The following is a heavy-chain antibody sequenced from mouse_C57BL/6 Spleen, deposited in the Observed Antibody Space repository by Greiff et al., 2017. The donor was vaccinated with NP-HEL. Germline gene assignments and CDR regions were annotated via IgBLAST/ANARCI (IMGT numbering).Heavy chain of an antibody. CDR1: GYAFSSSW. Sequence: QVQLQQSGPELVRPGASVKISCKASGYAFSSSWMHWVKQRPGQGLEWIGRIYPGDGDTNYNGKFKGKATLTADKSSSTAYMQLSSLTSEDSAVYICAKESCDALDYWGQGTSVTVSS. CDR2: IYPGDGDT. J-gene: IGHJ4*01. V-gene: IGHV1-82*01. CDR3: AKESCDALDY.